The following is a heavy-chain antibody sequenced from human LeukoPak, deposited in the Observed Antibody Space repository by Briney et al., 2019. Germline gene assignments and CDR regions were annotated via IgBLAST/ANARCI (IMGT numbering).Heavy chain of an antibody. D-gene: IGHD2-15*01. V-gene: IGHV3-23*01. J-gene: IGHJ5*02. CDR1: GFTFSSYG. Sequence: GGSLRLSCAASGFTFSSYGMSWVRQAPGKGLEWVSAISGSGGSTYYADSVKGRFTISRDNSKNTLYLQMNSLRAEDTAVYYCAKTFRQYCSGGSCEYNWFDPWGQGTLVTVSS. CDR2: ISGSGGST. CDR3: AKTFRQYCSGGSCEYNWFDP.